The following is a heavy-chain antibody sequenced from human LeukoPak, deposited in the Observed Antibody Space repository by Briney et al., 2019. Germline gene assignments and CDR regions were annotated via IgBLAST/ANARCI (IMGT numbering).Heavy chain of an antibody. CDR1: GFTFDDYA. D-gene: IGHD6-19*01. CDR3: AKGPIAVAGYFDY. Sequence: PGRSLRLSCAASGFTFDDYAMHWVRQAPGKGLEWVSGISWNSGSIGYADSVKGRFTISRDNAKNSLYLQMNSLRAEDTAWYYCAKGPIAVAGYFDYWGQGTLVTVSS. J-gene: IGHJ4*02. V-gene: IGHV3-9*01. CDR2: ISWNSGSI.